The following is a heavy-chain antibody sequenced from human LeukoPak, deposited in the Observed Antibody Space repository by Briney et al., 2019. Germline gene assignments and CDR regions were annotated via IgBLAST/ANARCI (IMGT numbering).Heavy chain of an antibody. Sequence: GGSLRLSCAASGFTFSSYWMSWVRQAPGKGLEWVANIKQDGSEKYYVASVNGRFTISRDNAKTSLYLQMNSLRAEATAVYYCARVSQPYHYYDSSSDAFDIWGQGTMVTVSS. V-gene: IGHV3-7*01. J-gene: IGHJ3*02. D-gene: IGHD3-22*01. CDR2: IKQDGSEK. CDR3: ARVSQPYHYYDSSSDAFDI. CDR1: GFTFSSYW.